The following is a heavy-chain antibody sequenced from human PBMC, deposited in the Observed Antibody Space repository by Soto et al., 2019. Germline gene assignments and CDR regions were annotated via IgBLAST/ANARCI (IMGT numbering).Heavy chain of an antibody. V-gene: IGHV4-61*08. J-gene: IGHJ6*02. CDR3: ARSPNYYYYGFDV. Sequence: SETLSLTCTVSGGSVSSGAFFWSWLRQSPGKRPEWIAYIYYSGSTNYNPSLKSRATISVDTSKSQFSLTLTSVTAADAATYYCARSPNYYYYGFDVWGQGTTVTVYS. D-gene: IGHD3-10*01. CDR2: IYYSGST. CDR1: GGSVSSGAFF.